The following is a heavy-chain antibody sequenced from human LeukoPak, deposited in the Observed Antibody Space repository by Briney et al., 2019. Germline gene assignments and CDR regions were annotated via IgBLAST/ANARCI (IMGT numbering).Heavy chain of an antibody. J-gene: IGHJ5*02. CDR3: ARHGPDYGDYVWFDP. CDR1: GGSVSSGSYY. Sequence: SETLSLTCTVSGGSVSSGSYYWGWIRQPPGKGLEWIGSIYYSGSTYYNPSLKSRVTISVDTSKNQFSLKLSSVTAADTAVYYCARHGPDYGDYVWFDPWGQGTLVTVSS. V-gene: IGHV4-39*01. CDR2: IYYSGST. D-gene: IGHD4-17*01.